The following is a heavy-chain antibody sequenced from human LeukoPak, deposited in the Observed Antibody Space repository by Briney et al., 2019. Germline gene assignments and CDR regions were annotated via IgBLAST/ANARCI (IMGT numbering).Heavy chain of an antibody. J-gene: IGHJ5*02. CDR1: GFTFSSYA. CDR3: ARDGSSSWRGGWFDP. Sequence: GGSLRLSCAASGFTFSSYAMHWVRQAPGKGLEWVAVISYDGSNKYYADSVKGRFTISRDNSKNTLYPQMSSLRAEDTAVYYCARDGSSSWRGGWFDPWGQGTLVTVSS. V-gene: IGHV3-30-3*01. CDR2: ISYDGSNK. D-gene: IGHD6-13*01.